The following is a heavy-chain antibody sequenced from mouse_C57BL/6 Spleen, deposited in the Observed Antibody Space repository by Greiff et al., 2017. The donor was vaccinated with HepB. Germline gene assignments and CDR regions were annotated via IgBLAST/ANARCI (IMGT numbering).Heavy chain of an antibody. CDR1: GYSITSGYY. D-gene: IGHD4-1*01. V-gene: IGHV3-6*01. Sequence: DVQLQESGPGLVKPSQSLSLTCSVTGYSITSGYYWNWIRQFPGNKLEWMGYISYDGSNNYNPSLKNRISITRDTSKNQFFLKLNSVTTEDTATYYCAITGTVRYFDVWGTGTTVTVSS. CDR3: AITGTVRYFDV. J-gene: IGHJ1*03. CDR2: ISYDGSN.